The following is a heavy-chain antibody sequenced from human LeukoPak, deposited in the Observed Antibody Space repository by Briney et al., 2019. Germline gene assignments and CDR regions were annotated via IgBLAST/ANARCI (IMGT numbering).Heavy chain of an antibody. CDR2: ISVRSNYI. Sequence: GGSLRLSCAASGYTFSSYSINWVRQAPGKGLEWVSSISVRSNYIYYADSVRGRFSISRDDARDSLYLQMNSLRAEDTAVYYCVRLRRNSDTSGFYYYYDYWGQGTLVAVSS. V-gene: IGHV3-21*01. CDR3: VRLRRNSDTSGFYYYYDY. D-gene: IGHD3-22*01. J-gene: IGHJ4*02. CDR1: GYTFSSYS.